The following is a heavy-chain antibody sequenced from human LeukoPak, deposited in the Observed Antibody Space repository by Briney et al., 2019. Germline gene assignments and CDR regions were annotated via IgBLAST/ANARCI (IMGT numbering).Heavy chain of an antibody. D-gene: IGHD3-3*01. J-gene: IGHJ6*03. V-gene: IGHV4-38-2*02. CDR3: ARGGKTIRFLAVHYMDV. Sequence: PSETLSLTCTVSGYSISSGYYWGWIRQPPGKGLEWIGSIYHSGSTNYNPSLKSRVTISVDTSKNQFSLKLSSVTAADTAVYYCARGGKTIRFLAVHYMDVWGKGTTVTVSS. CDR2: IYHSGST. CDR1: GYSISSGYY.